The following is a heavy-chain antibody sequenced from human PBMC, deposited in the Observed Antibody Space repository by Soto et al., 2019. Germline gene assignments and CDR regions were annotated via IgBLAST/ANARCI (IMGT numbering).Heavy chain of an antibody. J-gene: IGHJ4*02. CDR2: ISGYNGDT. Sequence: QVQLVQSGGEVKQPGASVKVSCKTSGYTITSYGISWVRQAPGQGLEWMGWISGYNGDTKYVQKFQGRVTLTTDTSTNTAYMEVRSLRSDDTAVYYCARDWVGDLAYWGQGTLVTVSS. CDR1: GYTITSYG. D-gene: IGHD4-17*01. CDR3: ARDWVGDLAY. V-gene: IGHV1-18*01.